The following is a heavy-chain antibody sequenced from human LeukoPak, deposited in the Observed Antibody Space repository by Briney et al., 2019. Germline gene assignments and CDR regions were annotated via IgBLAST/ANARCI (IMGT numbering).Heavy chain of an antibody. CDR2: IYPGDSDT. D-gene: IGHD3-22*01. CDR3: ARRRSYYYDSSGYYQTNYYFDY. V-gene: IGHV5-51*01. J-gene: IGHJ4*02. Sequence: GESLKISCKGSGYSFTSYWIGWVRQMPGKGLEWMGIIYPGDSDTRYSPSFQGQDTISADKSISTAYLQWSSLKASDTAVYYCARRRSYYYDSSGYYQTNYYFDYWGQGTLVTVSS. CDR1: GYSFTSYW.